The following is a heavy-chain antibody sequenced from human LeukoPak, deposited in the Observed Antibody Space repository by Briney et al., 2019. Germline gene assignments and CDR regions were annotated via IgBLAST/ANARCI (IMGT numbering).Heavy chain of an antibody. Sequence: PSETLSLTCTVSGGSISSYYWSWIRQPPGKGLEWIGYIYYSGSTNYNPSLKSRVTISVDTSKNQFSLKLSSVTAADTAVYYCARGTTRGYYFDSWGQGTLVTVSS. CDR1: GGSISSYY. J-gene: IGHJ4*02. D-gene: IGHD4-11*01. CDR2: IYYSGST. CDR3: ARGTTRGYYFDS. V-gene: IGHV4-59*01.